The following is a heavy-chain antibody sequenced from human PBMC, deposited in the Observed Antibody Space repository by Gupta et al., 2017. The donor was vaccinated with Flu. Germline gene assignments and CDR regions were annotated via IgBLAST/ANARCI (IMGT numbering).Heavy chain of an antibody. J-gene: IGHJ4*02. D-gene: IGHD6-25*01. Sequence: QVQLVASGGGVVQPGRSLRLSCATSGFPFSSYAMHWVRQAPGKGLEWVAVISTDGRDYYYTDSVKGRFTISRDNSKNTLYLQMNSLRFEDTAVYYCAKDVRRAAVYYFDYWGQGTLITVSS. CDR1: GFPFSSYA. CDR2: ISTDGRDY. V-gene: IGHV3-30*18. CDR3: AKDVRRAAVYYFDY.